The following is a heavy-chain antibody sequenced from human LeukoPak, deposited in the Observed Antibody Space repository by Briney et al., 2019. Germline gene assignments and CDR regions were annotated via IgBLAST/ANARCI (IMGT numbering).Heavy chain of an antibody. V-gene: IGHV1-2*02. J-gene: IGHJ3*02. Sequence: ASVKVSCKASGYTFTSYDINWVRQAPGQGLEWMGWINPNSGDTNYAQKFQGRVTMTRDTSVSTAYMELSRLISDDTAVYYCASPRIRNVFDIWGQGTMVTVSS. CDR3: ASPRIRNVFDI. D-gene: IGHD1-1*01. CDR2: INPNSGDT. CDR1: GYTFTSYD.